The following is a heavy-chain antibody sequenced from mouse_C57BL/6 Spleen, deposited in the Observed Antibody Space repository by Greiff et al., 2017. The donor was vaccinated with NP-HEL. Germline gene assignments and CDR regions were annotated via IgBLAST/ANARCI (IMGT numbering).Heavy chain of an antibody. J-gene: IGHJ4*01. CDR3: ARKGVPGAMDY. Sequence: VQLQQPGAELVMPGASVKLSCKASGYTFTSYWMHWVKQRPGQGLEWIGEIDPSDSYTNYNQKFKGKSTLTVDKSSSTAYMQLSSLTSEDSAVYYCARKGVPGAMDYWGQGTSVTVSS. CDR2: IDPSDSYT. CDR1: GYTFTSYW. V-gene: IGHV1-69*01.